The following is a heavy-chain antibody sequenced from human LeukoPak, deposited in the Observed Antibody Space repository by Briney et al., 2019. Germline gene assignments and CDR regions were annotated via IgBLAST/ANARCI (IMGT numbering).Heavy chain of an antibody. J-gene: IGHJ6*02. CDR1: RFTFSSYG. Sequence: PGGSLRLSCAASRFTFSSYGMHWVRQAPGKGLEWVAVIWYDGSNKYYADSVKGRFTISRDNSKNTLYLQMNSLRAEDTAVYYCARDRLRGSGSYDGMDVWGQGTTVTVSS. D-gene: IGHD3-10*01. V-gene: IGHV3-33*01. CDR3: ARDRLRGSGSYDGMDV. CDR2: IWYDGSNK.